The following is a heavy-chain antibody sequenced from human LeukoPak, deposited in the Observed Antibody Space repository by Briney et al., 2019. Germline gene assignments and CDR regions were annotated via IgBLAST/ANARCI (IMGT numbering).Heavy chain of an antibody. CDR3: ARVELVGYYYMDV. V-gene: IGHV4-61*02. J-gene: IGHJ6*03. CDR1: GGSISSGSYY. D-gene: IGHD3-10*01. Sequence: SETLSLTCTVSGGSISSGSYYWSWIRQPAGKGLEWIGRIYTSGSTNYNPSLKSRVTISVDTSKNQFSLKLSSVTAADTAVYYCARVELVGYYYMDVWGKGTTVTISS. CDR2: IYTSGST.